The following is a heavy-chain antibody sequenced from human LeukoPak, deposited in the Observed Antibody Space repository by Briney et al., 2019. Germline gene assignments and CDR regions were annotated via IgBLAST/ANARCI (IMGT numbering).Heavy chain of an antibody. CDR3: ARTYYDILTGYNPYFDY. J-gene: IGHJ4*02. CDR1: GFTFSSYA. V-gene: IGHV3-23*01. CDR2: ISGSGGST. D-gene: IGHD3-9*01. Sequence: GGSLRLSCAASGFTFSSYAMSWVRQAPGKGLEWVSAISGSGGSTYYADSVKGRFTISRDNSKNSLYLEMNSLRVEDTAIYYCARTYYDILTGYNPYFDYWGQGILVTVSS.